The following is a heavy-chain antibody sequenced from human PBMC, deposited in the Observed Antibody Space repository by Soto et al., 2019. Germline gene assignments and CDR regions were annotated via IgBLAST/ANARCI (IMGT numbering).Heavy chain of an antibody. CDR1: GGSISSGNYY. CDR3: ATMGTPATGLYYFDY. CDR2: ISYSGSA. J-gene: IGHJ4*02. D-gene: IGHD2-15*01. Sequence: QVQLQESGPGLVKPSQTLSLTCTVSGGSISSGNYYWSWIRQPPGKGLEWIGFISYSGSAYYNPSLKSRVTISVDTSKNQFSLNLSFVTAAGTAVYYCATMGTPATGLYYFDYWGQGTLVTVSS. V-gene: IGHV4-30-4*01.